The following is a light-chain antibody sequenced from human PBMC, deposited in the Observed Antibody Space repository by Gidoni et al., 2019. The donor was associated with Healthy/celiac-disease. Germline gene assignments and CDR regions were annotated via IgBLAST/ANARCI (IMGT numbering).Light chain of an antibody. CDR2: LGS. V-gene: IGKV2-28*01. CDR3: MQALQTPT. J-gene: IGKJ5*01. Sequence: DIVMTQSQLSLPVTPGEPASISCRSSQSLLHSNGYNYLDWYLQKPGQSPQLLIYLGSNRASGVPDRFSGSGSGTDFTLKISRVEAEDVGVYYCMQALQTPTFGQXTRLEIK. CDR1: QSLLHSNGYNY.